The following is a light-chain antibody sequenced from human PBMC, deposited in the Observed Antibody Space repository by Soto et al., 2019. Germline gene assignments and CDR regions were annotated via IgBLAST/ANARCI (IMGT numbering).Light chain of an antibody. V-gene: IGLV2-23*02. CDR3: CSYAGSSTLDV. J-gene: IGLJ1*01. Sequence: QSVLTQPASMSGSPGQSITISCTGTSSDVGNYNLVSWYQQHPGKAPKLIIYEVSKRPSGVSNRFSDSKSGNTASLTIFGLQAEDEADYYCCSYAGSSTLDVFGTGTKVTVL. CDR1: SSDVGNYNL. CDR2: EVS.